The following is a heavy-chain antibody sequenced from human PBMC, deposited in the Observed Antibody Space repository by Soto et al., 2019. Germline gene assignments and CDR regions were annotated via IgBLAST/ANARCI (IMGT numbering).Heavy chain of an antibody. Sequence: GGSLRLSCATSGLTFSNSAMSWVRQAPGGGLEWVSSMSGSSSTTYYADSVRGRFTISRDRSKNTLYLQMSSLRAEDTALYYCASTLGGPPDYDFWSGPIYYGMDVLGQGTTVTVPS. J-gene: IGHJ6*02. CDR1: GLTFSNSA. D-gene: IGHD3-3*01. V-gene: IGHV3-23*01. CDR3: ASTLGGPPDYDFWSGPIYYGMDV. CDR2: MSGSSSTT.